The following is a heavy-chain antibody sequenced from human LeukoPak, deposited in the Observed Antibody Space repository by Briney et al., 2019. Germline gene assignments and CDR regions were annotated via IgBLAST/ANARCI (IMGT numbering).Heavy chain of an antibody. D-gene: IGHD6-13*01. Sequence: PGGSLRLSCAASGFTFSSYAMSWVRQAPGEGLEWVSAITGSGDSTYYADSVKGRFTISRDNSKNTLFLQMNSLRAEDTAVYYCAKRLRGSSGLYYFDYWGQGTLVTVSS. CDR3: AKRLRGSSGLYYFDY. J-gene: IGHJ4*02. CDR2: ITGSGDST. CDR1: GFTFSSYA. V-gene: IGHV3-23*01.